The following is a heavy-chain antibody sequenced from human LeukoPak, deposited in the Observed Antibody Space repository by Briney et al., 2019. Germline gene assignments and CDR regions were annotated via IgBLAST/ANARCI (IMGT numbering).Heavy chain of an antibody. CDR1: GFTFSSYW. D-gene: IGHD2-2*01. CDR3: ARGGSYCSSTRCYDTLGYFDL. CDR2: IKQDGSEK. V-gene: IGHV3-7*01. Sequence: GGSLRLSCAASGFTFSSYWMSWVRQAPGKGLGWVANIKQDGSEKYYVDSVKGRFTISRDNAKNSLYLQMNSLRAEDTAVYYCARGGSYCSSTRCYDTLGYFDLWGRGTLVTVSS. J-gene: IGHJ2*01.